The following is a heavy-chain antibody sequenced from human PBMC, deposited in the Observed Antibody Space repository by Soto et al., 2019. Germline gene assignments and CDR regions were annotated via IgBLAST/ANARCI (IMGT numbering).Heavy chain of an antibody. J-gene: IGHJ4*02. CDR2: IIPIFGTA. V-gene: IGHV1-69*13. CDR3: ARAGYYYGSGSYCFDY. CDR1: GGTFSSYA. D-gene: IGHD3-10*01. Sequence: ASVKISCKASGGTFSSYAISWVRQAPGQGLEWMGGIIPIFGTANYAQKFQGRVTITADESTSTAYMELSTLRSEDTAVYYCARAGYYYGSGSYCFDYWGQGTLVTVSS.